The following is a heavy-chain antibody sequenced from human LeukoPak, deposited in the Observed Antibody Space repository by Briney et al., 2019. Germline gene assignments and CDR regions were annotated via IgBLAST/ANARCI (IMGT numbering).Heavy chain of an antibody. CDR1: GYTSTGYY. D-gene: IGHD3-22*01. J-gene: IGHJ4*02. CDR2: INPNSGGT. CDR3: ARDRGYDSSGYQYYFDY. V-gene: IGHV1-2*02. Sequence: ASVKVSCKASGYTSTGYYMHWVRQAPGQGLEWMGWINPNSGGTNYAQKFQGRATMTRDTSISTAYMELSRLRSDDTAVYYCARDRGYDSSGYQYYFDYWGQGTLVTVSS.